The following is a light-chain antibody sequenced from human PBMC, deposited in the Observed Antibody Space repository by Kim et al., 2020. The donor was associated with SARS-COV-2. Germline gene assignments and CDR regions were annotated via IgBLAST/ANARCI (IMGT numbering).Light chain of an antibody. CDR2: GNS. Sequence: QRFPISCTGSISNIGAGYDVHWYQQLPATAPKPLIYGNSNRPSGVPDRFSGSKSDTSASLAITGLQAEDEADYYCQSYDNSLSGYVFGSGTKVTVL. CDR1: ISNIGAGYD. J-gene: IGLJ1*01. V-gene: IGLV1-40*01. CDR3: QSYDNSLSGYV.